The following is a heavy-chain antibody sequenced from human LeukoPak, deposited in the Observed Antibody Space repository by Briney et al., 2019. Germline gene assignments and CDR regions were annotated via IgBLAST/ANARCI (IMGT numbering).Heavy chain of an antibody. Sequence: GGSLRLSCEASGVTLNNYGKSCGRQYAARRLESVPAITASGDHLYYADSAKGRYTNSRDNSKNPLYLQMNSLRGDDTAVYYCAKEDLGAAPHYWVRGTVVCVS. CDR3: AKEDLGAAPHY. CDR2: ITASGDHL. V-gene: IGHV3-23*01. CDR1: GVTLNNYG. J-gene: IGHJ4*02. D-gene: IGHD2-15*01.